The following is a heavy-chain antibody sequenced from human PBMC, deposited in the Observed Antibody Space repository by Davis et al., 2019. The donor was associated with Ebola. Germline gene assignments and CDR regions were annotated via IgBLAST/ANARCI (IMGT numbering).Heavy chain of an antibody. D-gene: IGHD5-18*01. CDR3: ARVDTAMGNDY. V-gene: IGHV4-59*01. CDR1: GASISSYY. J-gene: IGHJ4*02. CDR2: IYYSGST. Sequence: MPSETLSLTCSVSGASISSYYWSWIRQPPGKGLEWIGYIYYSGSTNYNPSLKSRVTISVDTSKNQFSLKLSSVTAADTAVYYCARVDTAMGNDYWGQGTLVTVSS.